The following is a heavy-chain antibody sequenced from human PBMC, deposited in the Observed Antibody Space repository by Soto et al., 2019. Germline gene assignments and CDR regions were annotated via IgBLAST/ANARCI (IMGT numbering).Heavy chain of an antibody. CDR1: GGTFNTYA. CDR3: AREVQVHTPAFVY. J-gene: IGHJ4*02. CDR2: ISPMFGAA. V-gene: IGHV1-69*06. Sequence: QVQLVQSGAEMKKPGSSVKVSCQSSGGTFNTYAMNWVRQAPGQGPEWMGDISPMFGAANYAPKFQGRVTITADKSTGTSYMQLSRLTSEDTALYFCAREVQVHTPAFVYWGQGTLVTVSS. D-gene: IGHD3-10*01.